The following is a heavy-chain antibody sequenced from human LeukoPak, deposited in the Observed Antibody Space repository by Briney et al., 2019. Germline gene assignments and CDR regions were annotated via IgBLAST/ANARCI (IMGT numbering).Heavy chain of an antibody. D-gene: IGHD6-19*01. Sequence: GGSLRLSCAASGFTFSSYAMSWVRQAPGKGLEWVSAISGSGGATYYADSVKGRFTISRDNSKNTLYLQMNSLRAEDTAVCYCAKGGAVAGSFDYWGQGTLVTVSS. J-gene: IGHJ4*02. CDR3: AKGGAVAGSFDY. CDR1: GFTFSSYA. CDR2: ISGSGGAT. V-gene: IGHV3-23*01.